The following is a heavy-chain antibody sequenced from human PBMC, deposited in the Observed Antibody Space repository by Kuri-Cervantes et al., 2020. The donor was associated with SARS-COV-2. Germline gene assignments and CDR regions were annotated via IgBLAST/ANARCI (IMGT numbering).Heavy chain of an antibody. CDR2: ISAYNGNT. J-gene: IGHJ5*02. CDR1: GYTFTSYG. CDR3: ARGEYSSSSGGPPIGFDP. Sequence: ASVKVSCKASGYTFTSYGISWVRQAPGQGLEWMGWISAYNGNTNYAQKLQGRVTMTTDTSTSTAYMELRSLRSDDTAVYYCARGEYSSSSGGPPIGFDPWGQGTMVTVSS. V-gene: IGHV1-18*01. D-gene: IGHD6-6*01.